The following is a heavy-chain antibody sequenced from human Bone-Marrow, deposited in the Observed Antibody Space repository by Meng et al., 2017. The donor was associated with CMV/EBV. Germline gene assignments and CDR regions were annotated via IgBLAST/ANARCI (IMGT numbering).Heavy chain of an antibody. Sequence: GESLKISCAASGFTFSSYAMSWVRQAPGKGLEWVSAISGSGGSTYYADSVKGRFTISRDNSKNTLYLQMNSLRAEDTAVYYCARILGFWSGSGYWGQGTLVTVSS. J-gene: IGHJ4*02. D-gene: IGHD3-3*01. CDR2: ISGSGGST. CDR1: GFTFSSYA. V-gene: IGHV3-23*01. CDR3: ARILGFWSGSGY.